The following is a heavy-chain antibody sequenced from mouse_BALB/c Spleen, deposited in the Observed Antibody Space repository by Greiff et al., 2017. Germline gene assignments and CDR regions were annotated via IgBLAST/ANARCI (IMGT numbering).Heavy chain of an antibody. CDR2: IYPSDSYT. Sequence: QVQLLQPGAELVRPGASVKLSCKASGFTFTSYWINWVKQRPGQGLEWIGKIYPSDSYTNYKQNVKDRATLTVDKSSITAYLQLSSPTSEDSAVYYCTRGVGYAMDYWGQGTSVTVSS. D-gene: IGHD1-1*01. V-gene: IGHV1-69*02. CDR1: GFTFTSYW. J-gene: IGHJ4*01. CDR3: TRGVGYAMDY.